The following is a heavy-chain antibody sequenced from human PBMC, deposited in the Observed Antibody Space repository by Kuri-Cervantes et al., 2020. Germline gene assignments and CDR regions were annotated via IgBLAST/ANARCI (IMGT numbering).Heavy chain of an antibody. CDR2: INPNSGGT. D-gene: IGHD2-2*01. J-gene: IGHJ5*02. CDR1: GYTFTYRY. CDR3: ARGNIVVAQYNWFDP. V-gene: IGHV1-2*04. Sequence: ASVKDSCKASGYTFTYRYLHWVRQAPGQGLEWMGCINPNSGGTNYAQKFQVWVTMTRDTSISTAYMELRRLRSGDTAVYYCARGNIVVAQYNWFDPWGQGTLVTVSS.